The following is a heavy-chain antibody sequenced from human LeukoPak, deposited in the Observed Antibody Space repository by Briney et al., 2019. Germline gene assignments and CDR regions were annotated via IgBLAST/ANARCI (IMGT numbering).Heavy chain of an antibody. D-gene: IGHD7-27*01. V-gene: IGHV6-1*01. CDR1: GDSVSSKSVS. J-gene: IGHJ4*02. Sequence: PSQTLSLTCAISGDSVSSKSVSWNWIRQSPAGGLEYLGRTRYRSTWNTFYSSSVEGRITINADTSRNQVSLRLNSVTPEDTALYYCVRDFNWAFDYWGQGTLVTVSS. CDR2: TRYRSTWNT. CDR3: VRDFNWAFDY.